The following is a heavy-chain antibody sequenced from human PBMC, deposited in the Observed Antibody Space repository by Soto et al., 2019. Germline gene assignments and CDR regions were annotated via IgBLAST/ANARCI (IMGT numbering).Heavy chain of an antibody. CDR3: TRPAEYSSGWYDY. V-gene: IGHV3-73*02. Sequence: EVQLVESGGGLVQPGGSLKLSCAASGFTFSGSAMHWVRQASGKGLEWVGRIRSKANSYATAYAASVKGRFTISRDDSKNTAYLQMNSLKTEDTAVYYCTRPAEYSSGWYDYWGQGTLVTVSS. CDR1: GFTFSGSA. CDR2: IRSKANSYAT. D-gene: IGHD6-19*01. J-gene: IGHJ4*02.